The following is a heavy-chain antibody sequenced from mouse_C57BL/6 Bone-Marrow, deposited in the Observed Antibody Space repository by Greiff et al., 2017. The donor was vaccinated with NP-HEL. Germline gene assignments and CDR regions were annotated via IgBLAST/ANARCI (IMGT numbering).Heavy chain of an antibody. V-gene: IGHV14-4*01. D-gene: IGHD1-1*01. CDR3: TTVYYYGTFYAMDY. CDR2: IDPENGDT. Sequence: EVKVEESGAELVRPGASVKLSCTASGFNIKDDYMHWVKQRPEQGLEWIGWIDPENGDTEYASKFQGKATITADTSSNTAYLQLSSLTSEDTAVYYCTTVYYYGTFYAMDYWGQGTSVTVSS. J-gene: IGHJ4*01. CDR1: GFNIKDDY.